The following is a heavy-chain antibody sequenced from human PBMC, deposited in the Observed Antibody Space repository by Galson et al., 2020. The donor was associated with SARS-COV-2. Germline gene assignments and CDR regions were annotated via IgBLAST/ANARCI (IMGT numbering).Heavy chain of an antibody. Sequence: GESLKISCTASGFTFGSFGTHWVRQGPGKGLEWVAVISSDGSNKYYADSVKGRFTISRDNSRNTLSLQMNSLRAEDTAVYYCAKDWAVGTPMINYYYYGMDVWGQGTTVTVSS. CDR1: GFTFGSFG. V-gene: IGHV3-30*18. J-gene: IGHJ6*02. CDR3: AKDWAVGTPMINYYYYGMDV. CDR2: ISSDGSNK. D-gene: IGHD5-18*01.